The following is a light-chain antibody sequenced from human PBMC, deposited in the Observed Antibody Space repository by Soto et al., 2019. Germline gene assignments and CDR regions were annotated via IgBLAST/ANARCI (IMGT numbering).Light chain of an antibody. CDR1: QSVSNNF. J-gene: IGKJ1*01. CDR2: GAS. CDR3: QQYGSSPRT. Sequence: ESVVTQSPGTLSLSPGERATLSCRASQSVSNNFLAWYRQKPGQAPRLLIYGASFRATGIPDRFSGRGSGTDFTLTISRLEPEDFAVYYCQQYGSSPRTFGQGTKVELK. V-gene: IGKV3-20*01.